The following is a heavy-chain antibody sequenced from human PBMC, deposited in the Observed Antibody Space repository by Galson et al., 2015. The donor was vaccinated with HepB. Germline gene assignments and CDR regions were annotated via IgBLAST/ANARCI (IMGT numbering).Heavy chain of an antibody. CDR2: IVVGSGNT. CDR1: GFTFTNSA. Sequence: SVKVSCKASGFTFTNSAMQWVRQARGQRLEWIGWIVVGSGNTNYAQKFQERVTITRDMSTSTAYMELSSLRSEDTAVYYCAAGSRTAGYVFGFDYWGQGTLVTVSS. V-gene: IGHV1-58*02. J-gene: IGHJ4*02. CDR3: AAGSRTAGYVFGFDY. D-gene: IGHD3-9*01.